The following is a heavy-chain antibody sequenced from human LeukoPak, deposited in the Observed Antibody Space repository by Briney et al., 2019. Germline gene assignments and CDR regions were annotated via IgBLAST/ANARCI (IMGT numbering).Heavy chain of an antibody. V-gene: IGHV4-34*01. CDR3: ARRPAAVSGGAFDI. D-gene: IGHD6-19*01. Sequence: PSETLSLTCAVYAGSFSGYYWSWIRQPPGKGLGWLGEINESGDTNYNPSLKSRVTISSDTSKNQFSLRLSSVTAADTAVYYCARRPAAVSGGAFDIWGQGTMVPVSS. CDR1: AGSFSGYY. CDR2: INESGDT. J-gene: IGHJ3*02.